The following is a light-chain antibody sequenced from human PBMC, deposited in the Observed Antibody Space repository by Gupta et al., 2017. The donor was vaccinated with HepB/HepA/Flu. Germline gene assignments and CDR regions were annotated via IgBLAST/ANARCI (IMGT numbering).Light chain of an antibody. CDR3: MQALQTPRT. CDR1: QSLLHSNGYNF. CDR2: LGS. J-gene: IGKJ2*01. Sequence: DIVMTASPLSLPVTPGEPASISCRSSQSLLHSNGYNFLDWYLQKPGQSPQLLIYLGSSRASGVPDRFSGSGSGTDFTLKISRVEAEDVGVYYCMQALQTPRTFGQGTKLEIK. V-gene: IGKV2-28*01.